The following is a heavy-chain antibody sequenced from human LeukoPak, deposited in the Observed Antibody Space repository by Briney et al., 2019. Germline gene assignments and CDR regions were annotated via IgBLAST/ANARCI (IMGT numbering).Heavy chain of an antibody. J-gene: IGHJ5*02. D-gene: IGHD6-19*01. V-gene: IGHV1-69*01. Sequence: SVKVSCKASGGTFSSYAISWVRQAPGQGLEWMGGIIPIFGTANYAQKSQGRVTITADESTSTAYMELSSLRSEDTAVYYCARDAAVARSWFDPWGQGTLVTVSS. CDR3: ARDAAVARSWFDP. CDR2: IIPIFGTA. CDR1: GGTFSSYA.